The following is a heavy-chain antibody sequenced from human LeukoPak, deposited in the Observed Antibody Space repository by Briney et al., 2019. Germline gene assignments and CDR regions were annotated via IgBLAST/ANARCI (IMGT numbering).Heavy chain of an antibody. CDR3: ARDPNSAL. CDR2: IYTRGST. V-gene: IGHV4-4*07. D-gene: IGHD4-23*01. Sequence: SETLSLTCTVSGGSISSNYWSWIRQPAGKGLEWIWRIYTRGSTNYNPSLKSRVTMSADTSKNQFSLKLTSVTAADTAVYYCARDPNSALWGPGTLITVSS. CDR1: GGSISSNY. J-gene: IGHJ4*02.